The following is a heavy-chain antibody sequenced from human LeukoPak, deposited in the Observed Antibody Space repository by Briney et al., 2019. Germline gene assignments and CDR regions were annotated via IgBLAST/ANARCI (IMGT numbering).Heavy chain of an antibody. Sequence: SVKASCQTSGYTFSTYYIHWLRQAPGQGLEWVGWIKPNSVGTSYAQKLHGRVTMTRDTSISTAYMDLSHLGSDDTAVYYCARDFRTSGTDYFFDYWGQGTLVIVSS. CDR2: IKPNSVGT. V-gene: IGHV1-2*02. CDR1: GYTFSTYY. J-gene: IGHJ4*02. CDR3: ARDFRTSGTDYFFDY. D-gene: IGHD2/OR15-2a*01.